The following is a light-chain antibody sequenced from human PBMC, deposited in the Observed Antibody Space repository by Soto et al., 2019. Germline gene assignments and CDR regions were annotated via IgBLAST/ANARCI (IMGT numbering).Light chain of an antibody. CDR1: QSVSNNY. Sequence: EIVLTQSPGTLYLAPGERAILSCRASQSVSNNYLAWYQQKPGQAPRLLIFGASTRATGIPDRFSGSGSGTDFTLTISRLEPEDFTVYYCQKYGDSPPWMFGQGTKVEIK. CDR3: QKYGDSPPWM. CDR2: GAS. J-gene: IGKJ1*01. V-gene: IGKV3-20*01.